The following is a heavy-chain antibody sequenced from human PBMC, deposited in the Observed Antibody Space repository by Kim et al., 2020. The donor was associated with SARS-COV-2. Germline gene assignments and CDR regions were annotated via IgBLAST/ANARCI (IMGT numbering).Heavy chain of an antibody. V-gene: IGHV1-69*04. J-gene: IGHJ4*02. CDR2: IIPILGIA. CDR3: ASLPYGAPRNFDS. CDR1: GGTFSSYA. Sequence: SVKVSCKASGGTFSSYAISWVRQAPGQGLEWMGRIIPILGIANYEQKFQGRVTITADNSTSTAYMELSSLKFEDPAGYYCASLPYGAPRNFDSWGQGTL. D-gene: IGHD4-17*01.